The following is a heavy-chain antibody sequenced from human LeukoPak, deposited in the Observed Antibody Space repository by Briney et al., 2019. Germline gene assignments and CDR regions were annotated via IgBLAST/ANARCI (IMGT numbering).Heavy chain of an antibody. CDR2: IYYSGST. V-gene: IGHV4-59*08. Sequence: TSETLSLTCTVSGGSISSYLWSWIRQPPGKGLEWIGYIYYSGSTYYNPSLKSRVTMSVDTSKNQFSLKLSSVTAADTAVYYCARIDRAVAGTIDYWGQGTLVTVSS. D-gene: IGHD6-19*01. J-gene: IGHJ4*02. CDR1: GGSISSYL. CDR3: ARIDRAVAGTIDY.